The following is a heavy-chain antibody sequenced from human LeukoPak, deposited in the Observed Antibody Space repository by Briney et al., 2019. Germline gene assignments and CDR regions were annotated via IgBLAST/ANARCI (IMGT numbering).Heavy chain of an antibody. V-gene: IGHV4-59*08. CDR3: ARHPKVPEYFQH. J-gene: IGHJ1*01. Sequence: PSQTLSLTCTVSGGSISSYYWSWIRQPPGKGLEWIGYIYYSGSTNYNPSLKSRVTISVDTSKNQFSLKLSSVTAADTAVYYCARHPKVPEYFQHWGQGTLVTVSS. CDR1: GGSISSYY. D-gene: IGHD1-1*01. CDR2: IYYSGST.